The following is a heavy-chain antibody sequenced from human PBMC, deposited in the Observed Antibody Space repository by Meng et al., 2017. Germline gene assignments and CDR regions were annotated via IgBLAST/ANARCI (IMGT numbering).Heavy chain of an antibody. D-gene: IGHD3-10*01. CDR2: IYYSGST. Sequence: SEILSFTCPVPGGSISSYHWSWTRQLPGKGLEWIGYIYYSGSTNYNPSRKSRVTISVDTSKDQFSLKLSSVTAADTAVYYCARERDGSGNYYNVVDYWGQGTLVTISS. V-gene: IGHV4-59*01. CDR3: ARERDGSGNYYNVVDY. CDR1: GGSISSYH. J-gene: IGHJ4*02.